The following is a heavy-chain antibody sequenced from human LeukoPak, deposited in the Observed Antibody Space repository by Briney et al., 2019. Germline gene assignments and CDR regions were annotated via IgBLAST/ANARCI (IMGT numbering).Heavy chain of an antibody. CDR3: ARSAYSNYVYYYYYYMDV. J-gene: IGHJ6*03. CDR1: GGTFSSYA. V-gene: IGHV1-69*05. Sequence: ASVKVSCKASGGTFSSYAISWVRQAPGQGLEWMGGIIPIFGTANYAQKFQGRVTITTEESTSTAYMELSSLRSEDTAVYYCARSAYSNYVYYYYYYMDVWGKGTTVTVSS. D-gene: IGHD4-11*01. CDR2: IIPIFGTA.